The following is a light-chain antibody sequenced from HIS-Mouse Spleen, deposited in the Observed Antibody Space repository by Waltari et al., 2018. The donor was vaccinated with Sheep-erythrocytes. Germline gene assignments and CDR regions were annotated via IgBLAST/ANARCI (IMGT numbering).Light chain of an antibody. J-gene: IGLJ3*02. V-gene: IGLV2-23*01. Sequence: QSALTQPASVSGSPVQSLTITCTGTSSDDGSYNLVSWYQQHPGNAPKLMIYEGSKRPSGVSNRFSGSRSGNTASLTICGVLAEDEADYYCCSSDSSSTPWVFGGGTKLTVL. CDR2: EGS. CDR1: SSDDGSYNL. CDR3: CSSDSSSTPWV.